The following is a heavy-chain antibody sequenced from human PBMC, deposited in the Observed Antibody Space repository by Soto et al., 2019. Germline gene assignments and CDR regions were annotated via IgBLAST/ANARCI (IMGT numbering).Heavy chain of an antibody. J-gene: IGHJ4*02. CDR2: IIPIFGTA. Sequence: SVKVSCKASGGTFSSYAISWVRQAPGQGLEWMGGIIPIFGTANYAQKFQGRVTITADESTSTAYMELSSLRSEDTAVYYCARRPLDYYDSSGYYYGGDYFDYWGQGTLVTVSS. CDR3: ARRPLDYYDSSGYYYGGDYFDY. V-gene: IGHV1-69*13. D-gene: IGHD3-22*01. CDR1: GGTFSSYA.